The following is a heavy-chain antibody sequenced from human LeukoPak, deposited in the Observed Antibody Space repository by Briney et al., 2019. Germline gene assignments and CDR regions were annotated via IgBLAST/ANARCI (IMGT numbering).Heavy chain of an antibody. CDR3: ARVAGRSDDFDI. CDR2: INPNNGGT. J-gene: IGHJ3*02. Sequence: ASVKVSCKASGYTFTGYYMHWGRQAPGQGLEWMGWINPNNGGTNYAQMFQGRVAMTRDTSINTAYMEMSRLKSDDTAVYYCARVAGRSDDFDIWGQGTMVTVSS. D-gene: IGHD1-26*01. CDR1: GYTFTGYY. V-gene: IGHV1-2*02.